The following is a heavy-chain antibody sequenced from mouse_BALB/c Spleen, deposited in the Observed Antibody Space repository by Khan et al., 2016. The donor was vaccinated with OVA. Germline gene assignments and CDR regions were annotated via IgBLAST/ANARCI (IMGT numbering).Heavy chain of an antibody. Sequence: QVQLQQSGAELVKPGASVRLSCKASGYTFTSYYLYWVKQRPGQGLEWIGDINPNNGGTNFNEMFKSKATLTVDKSSSTAYMQLRSLTSEDSEVYYCTRSGYGTFAYWGQGTLVTVSA. CDR1: GYTFTSYY. J-gene: IGHJ3*01. CDR2: INPNNGGT. CDR3: TRSGYGTFAY. V-gene: IGHV1S81*02. D-gene: IGHD2-1*01.